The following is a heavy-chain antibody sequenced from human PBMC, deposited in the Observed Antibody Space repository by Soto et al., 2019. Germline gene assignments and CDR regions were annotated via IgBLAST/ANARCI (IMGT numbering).Heavy chain of an antibody. V-gene: IGHV2-5*02. CDR3: AHSTSTRHYDFWSGPRPDV. D-gene: IGHD3-3*01. J-gene: IGHJ6*02. CDR1: GFSLSTSGVG. Sequence: QITLEESGPTLVKPTQTLTLTCTFSGFSLSTSGVGVGWIRQPPGKALEWLALIYWDDDKRYSPSLKSRLTITKDTSKNQVVLTMTNMDPVDTATYYCAHSTSTRHYDFWSGPRPDVWGQGTTVTVSS. CDR2: IYWDDDK.